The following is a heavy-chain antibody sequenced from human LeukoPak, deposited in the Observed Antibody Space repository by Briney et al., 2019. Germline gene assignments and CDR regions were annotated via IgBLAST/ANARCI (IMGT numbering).Heavy chain of an antibody. V-gene: IGHV4-39*01. D-gene: IGHD2-15*01. CDR3: ARVSHPAYCSGGSCSSFDY. Sequence: PSETLSLTCTVSSGSISSSTYYWGRIRQPPGKGLEWIGSIYYSGSTYHNPSLKSRVTMSEDTSKNQFSLKLSSVTAADTAVYYCARVSHPAYCSGGSCSSFDYWGQGTLVTVSS. CDR1: SGSISSSTYY. CDR2: IYYSGST. J-gene: IGHJ4*02.